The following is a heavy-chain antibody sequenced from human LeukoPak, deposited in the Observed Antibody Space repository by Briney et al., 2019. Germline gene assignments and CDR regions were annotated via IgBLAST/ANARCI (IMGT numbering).Heavy chain of an antibody. CDR3: TTAVADY. Sequence: WVGRIKSKTNGGTTDYAAPVKGRFTISRDDSENTLYLQMNSLKTEDTAVYYCTTAVADYWGQGTLVTVSS. CDR2: IKSKTNGGTT. D-gene: IGHD6-19*01. J-gene: IGHJ4*02. V-gene: IGHV3-15*01.